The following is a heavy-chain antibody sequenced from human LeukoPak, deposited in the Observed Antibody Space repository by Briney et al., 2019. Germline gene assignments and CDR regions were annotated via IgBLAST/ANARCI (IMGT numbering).Heavy chain of an antibody. Sequence: GGSLRLSCAASGFTFSSYEMNWVRQAPGRGLERVSYISSSGSTIYYADSVKGRFTISRDNAKNSLYLQMNSLRAEDTAVYYCAELGITMIGGVWGKGTTVTISS. V-gene: IGHV3-48*03. CDR2: ISSSGSTI. J-gene: IGHJ6*04. D-gene: IGHD3-10*02. CDR3: AELGITMIGGV. CDR1: GFTFSSYE.